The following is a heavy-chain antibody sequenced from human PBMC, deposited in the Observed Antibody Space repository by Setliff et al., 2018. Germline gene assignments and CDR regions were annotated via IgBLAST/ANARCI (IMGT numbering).Heavy chain of an antibody. CDR2: ITSSGTTT. Sequence: PGGSLRLSCAGSGFNFNSYWMNWVRQAPGKGLEWVSYITSSGTTTFYTDSVKGRFAISRDNARNSLYLQMNSLRVEDTAVYYCARDGYPGTSWGQGTLVTVSS. D-gene: IGHD2-2*03. J-gene: IGHJ5*02. CDR1: GFNFNSYW. CDR3: ARDGYPGTS. V-gene: IGHV3-48*03.